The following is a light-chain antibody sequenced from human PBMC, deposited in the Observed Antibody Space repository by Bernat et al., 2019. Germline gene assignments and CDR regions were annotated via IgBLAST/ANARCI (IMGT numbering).Light chain of an antibody. CDR3: CSYAGSYTWV. CDR2: DVT. V-gene: IGLV2-11*01. J-gene: IGLJ3*02. Sequence: QSALTQPRSVSGSPGQSVTISCTGTSSDVGTYKHVSWYQQHPGKAPKLMIYDVTQRPSGVPDRFSGSKSGNTASLTISGLQAEDEADYYCCSYAGSYTWVFGGGTMLTVL. CDR1: SSDVGTYKH.